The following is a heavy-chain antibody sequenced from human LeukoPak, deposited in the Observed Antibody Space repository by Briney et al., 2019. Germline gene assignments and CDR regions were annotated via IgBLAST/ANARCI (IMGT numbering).Heavy chain of an antibody. CDR3: RRDGEMDVGWDY. CDR2: ISYSGST. Sequence: SETLTLTCTVSGVSIRSHYWIWIRQPPGKGLEWLGHISYSGSTNYNPSLKRRVTIQVDTSKTQFSLKLRSVTAAEPAVYYCRRDGEMDVGWDYWGQGTLVTVSS. D-gene: IGHD7-27*01. V-gene: IGHV4-59*11. J-gene: IGHJ4*02. CDR1: GVSIRSHY.